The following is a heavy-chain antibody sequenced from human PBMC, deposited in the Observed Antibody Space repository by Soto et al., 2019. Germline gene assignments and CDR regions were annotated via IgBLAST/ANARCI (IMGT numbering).Heavy chain of an antibody. CDR1: GGSFSGYY. CDR2: INHSGST. CDR3: ARGRCSSTSCKRGWFDP. V-gene: IGHV4-34*01. J-gene: IGHJ5*02. D-gene: IGHD2-2*01. Sequence: QVQLQQWGAGLLKPSETLSLTCAVYGGSFSGYYWSWIRQPPGKGLEWIGEINHSGSTNYNPSLKSRVTISVDPSKNQFSLQLSSVTAADTAVYYCARGRCSSTSCKRGWFDPWGQGTLVTVSS.